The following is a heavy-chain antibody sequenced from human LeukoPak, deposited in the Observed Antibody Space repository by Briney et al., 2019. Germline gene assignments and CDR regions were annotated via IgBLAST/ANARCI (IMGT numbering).Heavy chain of an antibody. CDR1: GGTFSSYA. CDR2: IIPIFGTA. J-gene: IGHJ4*02. D-gene: IGHD4-17*01. Sequence: SVKVSCKASGGTFSSYAISWVRQAPGQGLEWMGGIIPIFGTANYAQKFQGRATITADESTSTAYMELSSLRSEDTAVYYCARDRPRDYGFDYWGQGTLVTVSS. V-gene: IGHV1-69*01. CDR3: ARDRPRDYGFDY.